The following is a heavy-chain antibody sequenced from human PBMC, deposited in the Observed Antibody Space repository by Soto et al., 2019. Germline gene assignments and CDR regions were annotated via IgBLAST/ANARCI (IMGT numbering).Heavy chain of an antibody. V-gene: IGHV5-10-1*01. J-gene: IGHJ4*02. D-gene: IGHD3-9*01. CDR1: GYSFTSYW. Sequence: GESLKISCKGSGYSFTSYWISWVRQMPGKGLEWMGRIDPSDSYTNYSPSFQGHVTISADKSISTAYLQWSSLKASDTAMYYCARPAGDTSLTFDYWGQGTLVTVSS. CDR3: ARPAGDTSLTFDY. CDR2: IDPSDSYT.